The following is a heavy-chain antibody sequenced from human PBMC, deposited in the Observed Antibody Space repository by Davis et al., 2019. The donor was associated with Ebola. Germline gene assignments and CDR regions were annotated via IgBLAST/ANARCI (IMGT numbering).Heavy chain of an antibody. Sequence: PGGSLRLSCAASGFTFSSYAMHWVRQAPGKGLEWVAVISYDGTYKYYVDSVKGRFTISRDNSKNTLYLQMNSLRAEDTTVYYCARGRITTDESWYYFDYWGQGTLVTVSS. CDR1: GFTFSSYA. CDR2: ISYDGTYK. CDR3: ARGRITTDESWYYFDY. J-gene: IGHJ4*02. D-gene: IGHD3-22*01. V-gene: IGHV3-30*04.